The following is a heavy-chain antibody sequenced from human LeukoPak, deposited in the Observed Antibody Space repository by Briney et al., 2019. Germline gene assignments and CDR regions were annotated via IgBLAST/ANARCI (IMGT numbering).Heavy chain of an antibody. J-gene: IGHJ4*02. CDR1: GYTFTGYY. Sequence: VASVKVSCKASGYTFTGYYMHWVRQAPGQGLEWMGWINPNSGGTNYAQKFQGWVTMTRDTSISTAYMELSRLRSDDTAVYYCARERGVGDSAFDYWGQGSLVTVSS. CDR3: ARERGVGDSAFDY. V-gene: IGHV1-2*04. CDR2: INPNSGGT. D-gene: IGHD2-8*01.